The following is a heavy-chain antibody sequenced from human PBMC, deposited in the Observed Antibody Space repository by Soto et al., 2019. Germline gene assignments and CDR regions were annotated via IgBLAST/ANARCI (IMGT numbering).Heavy chain of an antibody. CDR3: ARSGVEILTGYYRY. CDR2: ISGYNGNR. D-gene: IGHD3-9*01. CDR1: GYTFTSYG. J-gene: IGHJ4*02. Sequence: ASVKGSCKASGYTFTSYGITWVRQAPGQGVEWRGGISGYNGNRNYAEKFQGRVTMTTDAPTRTVYMELRTLRSDDTAVYYCARSGVEILTGYYRYWGQGTLVTVSS. V-gene: IGHV1-18*04.